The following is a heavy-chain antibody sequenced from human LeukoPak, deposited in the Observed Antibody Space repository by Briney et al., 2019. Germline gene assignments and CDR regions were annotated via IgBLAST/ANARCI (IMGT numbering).Heavy chain of an antibody. CDR1: GFTFSSYS. CDR2: ISSSSSTI. D-gene: IGHD3-22*01. CDR3: ARANLRYDSSGYYFDY. Sequence: PGGSLRLSCAASGFTFSSYSMNWVRQAPGKGLEWVSYISSSSSTIYYADSVKGRFTISRDNAKNSLYLQMNSLRAEDTAVYYCARANLRYDSSGYYFDYWGQGTLVTVSS. V-gene: IGHV3-48*01. J-gene: IGHJ4*02.